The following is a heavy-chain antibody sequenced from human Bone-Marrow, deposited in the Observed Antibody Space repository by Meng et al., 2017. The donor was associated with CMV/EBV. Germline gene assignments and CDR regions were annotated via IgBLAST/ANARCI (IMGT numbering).Heavy chain of an antibody. J-gene: IGHJ4*02. V-gene: IGHV1-8*01. D-gene: IGHD1-26*01. CDR1: GYTFTSYD. Sequence: ASVKVSCKASGYTFTSYDINWVRQATGQGLEWMGWMNPNSGNTGYAQKFQGRVTMTRDTSTSTVYMELSSLRSEDTAVYYCARLVGATHYWGQGTLVTVSS. CDR2: MNPNSGNT. CDR3: ARLVGATHY.